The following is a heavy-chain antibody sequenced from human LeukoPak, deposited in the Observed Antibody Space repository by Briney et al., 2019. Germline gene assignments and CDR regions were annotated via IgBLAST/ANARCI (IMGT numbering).Heavy chain of an antibody. CDR1: GFTFDDYG. Sequence: PGGSLRLSCAASGFTFDDYGMSWVRQAPGKGLEWVSGINWNGGGTGYADSVKGRFTISRDNAKNSLYLQMNSLRAEDTALYYCARRDIVVVPAAIIGAFDIWGQGTMVTVSS. J-gene: IGHJ3*02. CDR2: INWNGGGT. D-gene: IGHD2-2*02. V-gene: IGHV3-20*04. CDR3: ARRDIVVVPAAIIGAFDI.